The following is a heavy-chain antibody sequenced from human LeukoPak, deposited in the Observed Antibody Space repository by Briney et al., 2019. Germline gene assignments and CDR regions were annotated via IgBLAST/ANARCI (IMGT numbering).Heavy chain of an antibody. CDR1: GFTFSSYA. V-gene: IGHV3-30*04. Sequence: GRSLRLSCAASGFTFSSYAMHWVRQAPGKGLEWVTIISFDGSNKYYADSVKGRFTISRDNSKNTLYLQMNSLRAEDTAVYYCAKDRRGRLLWFGEYYYYMDVWGKGTTVTISS. J-gene: IGHJ6*03. D-gene: IGHD3-10*01. CDR2: ISFDGSNK. CDR3: AKDRRGRLLWFGEYYYYMDV.